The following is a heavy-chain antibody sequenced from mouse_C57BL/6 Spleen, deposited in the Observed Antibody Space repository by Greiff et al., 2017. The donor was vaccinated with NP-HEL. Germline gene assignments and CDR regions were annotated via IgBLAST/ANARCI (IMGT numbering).Heavy chain of an antibody. D-gene: IGHD6-1*01. CDR2: INYDGSST. V-gene: IGHV5-16*01. CDR1: GFTFSDYY. CDR3: ARDSPYYAMDY. Sequence: VQLKESEGGLVQPGSSMKLSCTASGFTFSDYYMAWVRQVPEKGLEWVANINYDGSSTYYLDSLKSRFIISRDNAKNILYLQMSSLKSEDTATYYCARDSPYYAMDYWGQGTSVTVSS. J-gene: IGHJ4*01.